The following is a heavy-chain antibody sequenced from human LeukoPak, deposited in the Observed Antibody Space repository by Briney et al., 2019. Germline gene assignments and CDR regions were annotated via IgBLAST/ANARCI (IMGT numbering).Heavy chain of an antibody. CDR1: GYSISSGYY. V-gene: IGHV4-38-2*02. CDR3: AREGVRSSSDY. CDR2: IYHSWST. Sequence: SETLSLTCTVSGYSISSGYYCGWSRQPPGKGLEGIGSIYHSWSTYYNPSLKSRVTITADTSKNQFSLKLSSVTAADTAVYYCAREGVRSSSDYWGQGTLVTVSS. D-gene: IGHD6-6*01. J-gene: IGHJ4*02.